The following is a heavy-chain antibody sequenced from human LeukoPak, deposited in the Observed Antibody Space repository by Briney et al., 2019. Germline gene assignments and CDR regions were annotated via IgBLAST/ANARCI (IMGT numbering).Heavy chain of an antibody. V-gene: IGHV3-7*01. Sequence: PGGSLRLSCAASGFIFRNYWMSWVRRAPGKGLEWVANIKQDGSETYYVDPVRGRFTISRDNAEKSLYLQMNSLRVEDTAVYYCARDFWGAYRVDYFDYWGQGTLVTVSS. J-gene: IGHJ4*02. CDR1: GFIFRNYW. CDR2: IKQDGSET. CDR3: ARDFWGAYRVDYFDY. D-gene: IGHD3-3*01.